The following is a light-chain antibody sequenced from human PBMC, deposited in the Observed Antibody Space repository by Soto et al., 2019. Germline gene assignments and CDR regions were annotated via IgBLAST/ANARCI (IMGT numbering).Light chain of an antibody. Sequence: IQLTQSPSSLSASVGDRVSITCRASQDIQTYLAWYQQKRGEAPKLLISGTFTLQSGVPSRFNGSGSGTDFTLTISRLQPEDFATYYCQHLNNYPPFTFGLGTKVDLE. V-gene: IGKV1-9*01. CDR3: QHLNNYPPFT. CDR1: QDIQTY. CDR2: GTF. J-gene: IGKJ3*01.